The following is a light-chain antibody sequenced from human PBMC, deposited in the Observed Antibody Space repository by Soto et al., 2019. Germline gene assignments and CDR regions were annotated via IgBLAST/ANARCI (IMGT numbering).Light chain of an antibody. V-gene: IGLV2-8*01. Sequence: QSALTQPPSASGSPGQSVTISCTGTSSDVGGYNYVSWYQQHSGKAPKLMISEVSKRPSGVPDRFSGSKSGNTASLTVSRLQPEDEANYYCSSYARSNSVVFGGGTQLTVL. CDR2: EVS. CDR3: SSYARSNSVV. CDR1: SSDVGGYNY. J-gene: IGLJ2*01.